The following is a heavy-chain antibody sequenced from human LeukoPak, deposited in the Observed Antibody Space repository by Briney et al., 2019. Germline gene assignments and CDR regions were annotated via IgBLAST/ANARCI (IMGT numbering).Heavy chain of an antibody. CDR1: GFTFSDYY. V-gene: IGHV3-11*06. Sequence: GGSLRLSCAASGFTFSDYYMSWIRQAPGKGLEWVSYISSGSSYTNYADSVKGRFTISRDNAKNSLYLQMNSLRAEDTAVYYCARGDCSSTSCYGYYYYYGMDVWGQGTTVTVSS. CDR2: ISSGSSYT. J-gene: IGHJ6*02. CDR3: ARGDCSSTSCYGYYYYYGMDV. D-gene: IGHD2-2*01.